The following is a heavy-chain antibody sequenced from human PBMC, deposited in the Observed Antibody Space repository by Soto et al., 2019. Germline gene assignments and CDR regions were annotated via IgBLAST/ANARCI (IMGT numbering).Heavy chain of an antibody. CDR1: GGTFSIYT. D-gene: IGHD2-15*01. CDR2: INPIFGTA. V-gene: IGHV1-69*13. J-gene: IGHJ4*02. CDR3: ARDYGHDCSGGNCYFYF. Sequence: SVKVSCKASGGTFSIYTINWVRQAPGQGLEWMGGINPIFGTANYAQKFQGRVTITADESTSTAHMELSSLSSDDTAVYYCARDYGHDCSGGNCYFYFWGQGTLVTVSS.